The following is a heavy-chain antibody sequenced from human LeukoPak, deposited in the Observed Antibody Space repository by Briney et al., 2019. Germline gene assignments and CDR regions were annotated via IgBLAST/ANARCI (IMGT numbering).Heavy chain of an antibody. D-gene: IGHD6-13*01. V-gene: IGHV3-23*01. Sequence: GGSLRLSCAASGFTFSSYAMSWVRQAPGEGLEWVSTVGGSNGNTHYADSVKGRFTISRDNSKNTLYLQMNSLRAEDTAVYYCVRESPVAAVGRSWFDPWGQGTLVTVSS. CDR3: VRESPVAAVGRSWFDP. J-gene: IGHJ5*02. CDR1: GFTFSSYA. CDR2: VGGSNGNT.